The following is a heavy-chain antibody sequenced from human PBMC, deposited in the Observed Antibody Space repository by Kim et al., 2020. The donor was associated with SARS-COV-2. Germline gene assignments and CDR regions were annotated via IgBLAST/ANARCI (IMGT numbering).Heavy chain of an antibody. CDR2: T. D-gene: IGHD6-6*01. CDR3: ARVLAARGFDY. Sequence: TYYNPSLKRRVTISVAPSKNQFSLTLSSGTAADTAVYYCARVLAARGFDYWGQGTLVTVSS. V-gene: IGHV4-39*07. J-gene: IGHJ4*02.